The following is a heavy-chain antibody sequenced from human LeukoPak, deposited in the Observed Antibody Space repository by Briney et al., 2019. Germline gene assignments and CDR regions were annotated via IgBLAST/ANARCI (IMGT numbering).Heavy chain of an antibody. D-gene: IGHD3-3*02. CDR2: IIPIFGPA. J-gene: IGHJ6*03. CDR3: ARDRHPPTLISASYYYYMDV. Sequence: GASVKVSCKASGGTFSSYAISWVRQAPGQGLEWMGGIIPIFGPANYAQKFQGRVTITTDESTSTAYMELSSLRSEDTAVYYCARDRHPPTLISASYYYYMDVWGQGTLVTVSS. V-gene: IGHV1-69*05. CDR1: GGTFSSYA.